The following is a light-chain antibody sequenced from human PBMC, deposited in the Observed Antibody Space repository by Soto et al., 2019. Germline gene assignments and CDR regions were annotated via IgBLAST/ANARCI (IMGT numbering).Light chain of an antibody. CDR3: SSYTTSGSFVV. CDR1: SSDIGAYNY. J-gene: IGLJ2*01. CDR2: EVS. Sequence: QSVLTQPASVSGSPGQSIAISCTGTSSDIGAYNYVSWYQQHPGKAPKLMIYEVSNRPSGVSDRFSGSKSGNTASLTISGLQAEDEADYYCSSYTTSGSFVVFGGGTKLTVL. V-gene: IGLV2-14*01.